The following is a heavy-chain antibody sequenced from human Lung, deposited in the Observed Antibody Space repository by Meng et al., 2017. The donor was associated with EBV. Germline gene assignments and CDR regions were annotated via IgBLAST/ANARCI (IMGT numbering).Heavy chain of an antibody. D-gene: IGHD2-21*02. CDR2: ISAYNGNT. J-gene: IGHJ4*02. V-gene: IGHV1-18*01. CDR3: ARLVYCGGACYSALDY. CDR1: GYTFTNYG. Sequence: QAQLVQSGGEVKKPWASVKGSCKASGYTFTNYGITWVRQAPGQGLEWMGWISAYNGNTNYAQTLQGRLTMTTDTSTSTAYMELRSLKSDDTAVYYCARLVYCGGACYSALDYWGQGTLVTVSS.